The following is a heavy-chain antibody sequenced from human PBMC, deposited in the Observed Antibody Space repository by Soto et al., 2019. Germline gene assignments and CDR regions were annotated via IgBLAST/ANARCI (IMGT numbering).Heavy chain of an antibody. D-gene: IGHD2-8*01. CDR3: VRQGYCINGVCYFGVISY. J-gene: IGHJ4*02. V-gene: IGHV4-39*01. CDR1: GGSISSSSYY. Sequence: PSETLSLTCTVSGGSISSSSYYWGWIRQPPGKGLEWIGSCYYSGSTYYNPSLKSRIIISVDTSKNQFSLNLSSVTAADTAVYYCVRQGYCINGVCYFGVISYWVQGTLVTVSS. CDR2: CYYSGST.